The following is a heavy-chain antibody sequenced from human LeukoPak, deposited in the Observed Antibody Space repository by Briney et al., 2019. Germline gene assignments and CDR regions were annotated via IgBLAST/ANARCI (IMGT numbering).Heavy chain of an antibody. CDR3: AKDQNFDS. CDR2: ISWNSSSI. V-gene: IGHV3-9*01. J-gene: IGHJ4*02. Sequence: GGSLRLSCAASGFTFDDYAMHWVRQTPGKGLEWVSGISWNSSSIGYVDSVKGRFTISRDNAKNSLYLQMNSLRAEDTALYYCAKDQNFDSWGQGTLVTVSS. CDR1: GFTFDDYA.